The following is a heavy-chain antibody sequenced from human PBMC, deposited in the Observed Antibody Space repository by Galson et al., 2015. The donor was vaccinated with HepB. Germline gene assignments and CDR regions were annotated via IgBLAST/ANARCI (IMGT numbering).Heavy chain of an antibody. CDR1: GSIFSNYA. V-gene: IGHV3-48*02. D-gene: IGHD5-18*01. CDR2: ISSNGTTI. J-gene: IGHJ2*01. Sequence: SLRLSCAASGSIFSNYAFNWVRRAPGKDLEWISYISSNGTTIYYADSVKGRFTISRENAENSLSLQLSSRRDEDTAVYYCVRVAMDTTIFRGYWYFDLWGRGTLVTVSS. CDR3: VRVAMDTTIFRGYWYFDL.